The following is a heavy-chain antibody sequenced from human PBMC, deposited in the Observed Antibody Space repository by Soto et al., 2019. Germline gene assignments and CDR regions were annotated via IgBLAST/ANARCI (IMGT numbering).Heavy chain of an antibody. J-gene: IGHJ5*02. D-gene: IGHD2-15*01. CDR2: IYHSGST. CDR1: GGSISSGGYS. CDR3: ARHSEGDWFDP. Sequence: QLQLQESGSGLVKPSLTLSLTCAVSGGSISSGGYSWSWIRQPPGKGLEWIGYIYHSGSTYYNPSLKSRVTISVDRSKNQFSLKLSSVTAADTAVYYCARHSEGDWFDPWGQGTLVTVSS. V-gene: IGHV4-30-2*01.